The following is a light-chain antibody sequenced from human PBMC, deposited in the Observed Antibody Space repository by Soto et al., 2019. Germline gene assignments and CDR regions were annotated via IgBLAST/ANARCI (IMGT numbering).Light chain of an antibody. CDR2: DVN. V-gene: IGLV2-8*01. CDR1: SSDVGGYNY. J-gene: IGLJ1*01. Sequence: QSALTQPPSASGSPGQSVSISCTGTSSDVGGYNYVSWFQQYPGEAPKLIISDVNKRPSGVPDRFSGSKSGNTASLTISGLQAEDEADYYCSSYTSSSTYYVFGTGTKVTVL. CDR3: SSYTSSSTYYV.